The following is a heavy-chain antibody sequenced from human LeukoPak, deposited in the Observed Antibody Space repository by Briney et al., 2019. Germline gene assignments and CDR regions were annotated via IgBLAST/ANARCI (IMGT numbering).Heavy chain of an antibody. Sequence: GGSLRLSCAASGFTFSSYSMNWVRQAPGKGLEWLSYISSTIYYADSVKGRFTISRYNAKNSLYLQMNSLRAEDTAVYYCARGKSYGFDYWGQGTLVTVSS. CDR3: ARGKSYGFDY. J-gene: IGHJ4*02. D-gene: IGHD3-10*01. V-gene: IGHV3-48*01. CDR2: ISSTI. CDR1: GFTFSSYS.